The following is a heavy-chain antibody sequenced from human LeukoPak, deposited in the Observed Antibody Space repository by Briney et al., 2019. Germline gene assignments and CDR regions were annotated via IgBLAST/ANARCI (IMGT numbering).Heavy chain of an antibody. CDR2: INPNSGGT. Sequence: ASVKVSCKASGYTFTGYYMHWVRQAPGQGLEWMGWINPNSGGTNYAQKFQGRVTMTRDTSISTGYMELRRMRSDDTAVYYCAREASEYSSSWLNYWGQGTLVTVSS. CDR1: GYTFTGYY. D-gene: IGHD6-13*01. J-gene: IGHJ4*02. V-gene: IGHV1-2*02. CDR3: AREASEYSSSWLNY.